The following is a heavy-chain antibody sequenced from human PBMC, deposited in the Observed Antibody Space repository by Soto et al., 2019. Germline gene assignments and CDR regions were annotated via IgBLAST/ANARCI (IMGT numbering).Heavy chain of an antibody. J-gene: IGHJ4*02. V-gene: IGHV3-30*18. CDR1: GFTFSSYG. CDR2: ISYDGSNK. Sequence: ESGGGVVQPGRSLRLSCAASGFTFSSYGMHWVRQAPGKGLEWVAVISYDGSNKYYADSVKGRFTISRDNSKNTLYLQMNSLRAEDTAVYYCAKAGGYKEFDYWGQGTLVTVSS. CDR3: AKAGGYKEFDY. D-gene: IGHD1-1*01.